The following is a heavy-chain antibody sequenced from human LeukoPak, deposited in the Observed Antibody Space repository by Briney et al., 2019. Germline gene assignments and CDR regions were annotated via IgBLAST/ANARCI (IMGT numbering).Heavy chain of an antibody. Sequence: SQTQSLLCAVSFHFISSCSWIWIRQPPAKALEGIGDIPFPWSTNYNPAPKSRATISVDTSKNQISLKLSSVTAADTAVYYCASSSRWYDFSAIWGQGTVVIVSS. V-gene: IGHV4-59*01. D-gene: IGHD6-13*01. CDR1: FHFISSCS. CDR3: ASSSRWYDFSAI. CDR2: IPFPWST. J-gene: IGHJ3*02.